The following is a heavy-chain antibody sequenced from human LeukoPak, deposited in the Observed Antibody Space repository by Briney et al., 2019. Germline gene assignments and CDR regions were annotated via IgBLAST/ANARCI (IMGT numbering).Heavy chain of an antibody. J-gene: IGHJ4*02. V-gene: IGHV3-48*02. CDR3: ARGGGYCSSTSCRPNLGY. D-gene: IGHD2-2*01. CDR1: GFTFSSYS. CDR2: ISSSSSTI. Sequence: GGSPRLSCAASGFTFSSYSMNGVRQAPGKGLEWVSYISSSSSTIYYADSVKGRFTISRDNAKNSLYLQMNSLRDEDTAVYYCARGGGYCSSTSCRPNLGYWGQGTLVTVSS.